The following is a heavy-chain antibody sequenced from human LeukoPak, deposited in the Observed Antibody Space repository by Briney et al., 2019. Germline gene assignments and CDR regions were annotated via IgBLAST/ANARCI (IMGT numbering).Heavy chain of an antibody. Sequence: SVKVSCKASGGTFSSYAISWVRQAPGQGLEWMGGIIPIFGTANYTQKFQGRVTITTDESTSTAYMELSSLRSEDTAVYYCAGALGYGDQYYFDYWGQGTLVTVSS. J-gene: IGHJ4*02. CDR2: IIPIFGTA. D-gene: IGHD4-17*01. V-gene: IGHV1-69*05. CDR1: GGTFSSYA. CDR3: AGALGYGDQYYFDY.